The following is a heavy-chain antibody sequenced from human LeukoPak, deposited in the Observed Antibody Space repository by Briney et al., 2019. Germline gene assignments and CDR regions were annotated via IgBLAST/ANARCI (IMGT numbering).Heavy chain of an antibody. D-gene: IGHD3-22*01. V-gene: IGHV3-11*04. CDR1: GFTFSDYY. Sequence: GGSLRLSCAASGFTFSDYYMSWIRQAPGKGLEWVSYISSSGSTIYYADSVKGRFTISRDNAKNSLYLQMNSLRAEDTAVYYCARVIWDYYDSRGGYYYYMDVWGKGTTVTVSS. J-gene: IGHJ6*03. CDR2: ISSSGSTI. CDR3: ARVIWDYYDSRGGYYYYMDV.